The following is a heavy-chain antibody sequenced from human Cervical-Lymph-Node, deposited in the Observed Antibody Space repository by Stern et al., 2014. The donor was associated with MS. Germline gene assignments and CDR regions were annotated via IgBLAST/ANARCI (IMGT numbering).Heavy chain of an antibody. Sequence: VHLVESGPGLVKPSQTLSLTCTVSGGSINNGDYYWSWVRQHPGKGLEWLGYIYYSGATYYNPSLKGRLTISVDTSKRHFSLKLTSVTAADTAVYYCARELSGMYGMDVWGQGTTVTVSS. D-gene: IGHD1-1*01. CDR1: GGSINNGDYY. J-gene: IGHJ6*02. CDR3: ARELSGMYGMDV. CDR2: IYYSGAT. V-gene: IGHV4-31*03.